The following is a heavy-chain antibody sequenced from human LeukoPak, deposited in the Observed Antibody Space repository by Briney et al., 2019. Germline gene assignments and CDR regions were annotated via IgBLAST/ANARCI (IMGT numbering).Heavy chain of an antibody. Sequence: QPGGSLRLSCAASGFTFSSYAMSWVRQAPGKGLEWVSAISGSGGSTYYADSVKGRFTISRDNSKNTLYLQMNSLRAEDTAVYYCAHDYYDSSGYYYYFDYWGQGTLVTVSS. CDR3: AHDYYDSSGYYYYFDY. CDR1: GFTFSSYA. CDR2: ISGSGGST. J-gene: IGHJ4*02. D-gene: IGHD3-22*01. V-gene: IGHV3-23*01.